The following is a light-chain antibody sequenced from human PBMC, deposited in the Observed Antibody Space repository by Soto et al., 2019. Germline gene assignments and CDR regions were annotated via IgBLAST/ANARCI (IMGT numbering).Light chain of an antibody. J-gene: IGKJ1*01. CDR2: GAS. Sequence: EIVMTQSPATLSVSPGERATLSCRASQSVSGNLAWYQQKPGQAPRLLIYGASTRAIGIPARFSGSGSGTEFTLTISSLQSEDFAVYYCQQYNNWPPWTFGPGTKVEIK. V-gene: IGKV3-15*01. CDR3: QQYNNWPPWT. CDR1: QSVSGN.